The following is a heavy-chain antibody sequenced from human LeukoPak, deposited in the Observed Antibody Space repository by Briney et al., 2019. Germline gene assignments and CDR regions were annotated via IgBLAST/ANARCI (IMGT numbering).Heavy chain of an antibody. CDR1: GGSISSSSYY. Sequence: KPSETLSLTCTVSGGSISSSSYYWGWIRQPPGKGLEWIGSIYYSGSTYHNPSLKSRVTISVDTSKNQFSLRLSSVTAADTAVYYCARHEYSGAARVWFQHWGQGTLVTVSS. CDR3: ARHEYSGAARVWFQH. J-gene: IGHJ1*01. V-gene: IGHV4-39*01. D-gene: IGHD6-6*01. CDR2: IYYSGST.